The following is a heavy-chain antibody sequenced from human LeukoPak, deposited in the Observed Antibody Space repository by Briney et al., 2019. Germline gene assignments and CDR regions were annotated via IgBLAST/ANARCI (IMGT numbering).Heavy chain of an antibody. CDR1: GCTISSYY. J-gene: IGHJ5*02. Sequence: PSETLSLTCTVSGCTISSYYWSWIRQPPGKGLEWIWYIYYSGSTNYNPSLKRRVTISVDTSKNQFSLKLSSVTAADTAVYYCASTSLDYDILTGYYSWFDPWGQGTLVTVSS. CDR3: ASTSLDYDILTGYYSWFDP. CDR2: IYYSGST. V-gene: IGHV4-59*01. D-gene: IGHD3-9*01.